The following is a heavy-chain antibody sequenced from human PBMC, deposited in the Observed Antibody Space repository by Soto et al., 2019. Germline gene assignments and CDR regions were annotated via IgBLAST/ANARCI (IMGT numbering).Heavy chain of an antibody. Sequence: QVQLLESGGGLVQPGGSLRLSCAASGFRFSIYAMSWVRQAPGKGLEWVAVISYDGSNKYYADSVKGRFTISRDNSKNTLYLQMNSLRAEDTAVYYCAKVPTTVGDDYWGQGTLVTVSS. V-gene: IGHV3-30*18. CDR2: ISYDGSNK. D-gene: IGHD1-26*01. CDR1: GFRFSIYA. CDR3: AKVPTTVGDDY. J-gene: IGHJ4*02.